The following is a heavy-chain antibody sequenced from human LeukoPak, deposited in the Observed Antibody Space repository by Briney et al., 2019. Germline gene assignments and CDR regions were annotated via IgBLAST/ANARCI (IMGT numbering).Heavy chain of an antibody. V-gene: IGHV3-23*01. D-gene: IGHD3-22*01. Sequence: GGSLRLSCAASGFTFSSYAMSWVRQAPGKGLEWDSAISGSGGSTYYADSVKGRFTISRGNSKNTLYLQMNSLRAEDTAVYYCAKRKYYDSSGLDCAFDIWGQGTMVTVSS. CDR2: ISGSGGST. CDR1: GFTFSSYA. CDR3: AKRKYYDSSGLDCAFDI. J-gene: IGHJ3*02.